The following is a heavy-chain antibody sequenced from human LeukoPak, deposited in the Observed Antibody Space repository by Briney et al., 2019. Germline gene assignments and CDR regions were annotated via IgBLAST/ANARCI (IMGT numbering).Heavy chain of an antibody. CDR1: GFTLSDYY. J-gene: IGHJ4*02. CDR3: AREDSGGNSFDY. Sequence: GSLRLSCAASGFTLSDYYVSWIRQAPGKGLEWVAFISNSGFTTYYADSVKGRFTGSRDNAKDSVSLQMNSLRAEDTARYYCAREDSGGNSFDYWGQGAQVTVS. CDR2: ISNSGFTT. V-gene: IGHV3-11*01. D-gene: IGHD4/OR15-4a*01.